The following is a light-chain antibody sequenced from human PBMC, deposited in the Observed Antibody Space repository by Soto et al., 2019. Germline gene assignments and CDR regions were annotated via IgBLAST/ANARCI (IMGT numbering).Light chain of an antibody. J-gene: IGLJ2*01. CDR3: QSYDGRLSGVV. CDR2: GNS. V-gene: IGLV1-40*01. Sequence: QSVLTQPPSVSGAPGQRVTISCTGSSSNIGAGYDVNWYQQLPGTAPKLLIYGNSNRPSGVPDRFSGSKSGTSASLAITGLQSEDEADYYCQSYDGRLSGVVFGGGTELTVL. CDR1: SSNIGAGYD.